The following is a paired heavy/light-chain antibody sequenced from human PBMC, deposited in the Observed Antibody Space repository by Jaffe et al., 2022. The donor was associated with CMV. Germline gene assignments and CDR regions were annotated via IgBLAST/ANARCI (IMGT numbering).Heavy chain of an antibody. CDR3: ARDGTLIASSGDLGFDY. Sequence: QVQLVESGGGAVQSGRSLRLSCAASGFTFSSYGFHWVRQAPGKGLEWVATVWYDGATKYYADSMKGRSIVSRDQSKKMVYLQMNGLRVEDTAMYYCARDGTLIASSGDLGFDYWGLGTLVTVSS. D-gene: IGHD1-7*01. CDR2: VWYDGATK. CDR1: GFTFSSYG. V-gene: IGHV3-33*08. J-gene: IGHJ4*02.
Light chain of an antibody. Sequence: SYVLTQPPSVSVAPGNTATISCGGDSLGTRSVHWYRQKPGQAPSLVIYYNSARPSEIPDRFSASNSGNTATLTINRVEDGDEADYYCQVWDGSSDHYVFGSGTKVNVL. CDR3: QVWDGSSDHYV. J-gene: IGLJ1*01. CDR1: SLGTRS. CDR2: YNS. V-gene: IGLV3-21*04.